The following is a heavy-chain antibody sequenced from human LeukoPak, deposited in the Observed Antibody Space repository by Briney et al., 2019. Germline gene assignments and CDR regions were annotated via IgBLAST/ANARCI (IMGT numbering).Heavy chain of an antibody. CDR1: GFTFSDYY. Sequence: GGSLRLSCAVSGFTFSDYYMSWIRQAPGKGLEWLSDISNSGNSIYSADSVKGRFTISRDNAKNTLYLQMNSLRAEDTAVYYCARCEGELYDYWGQGTLITVSS. V-gene: IGHV3-11*04. CDR2: ISNSGNSI. CDR3: ARCEGELYDY. D-gene: IGHD3-16*01. J-gene: IGHJ4*02.